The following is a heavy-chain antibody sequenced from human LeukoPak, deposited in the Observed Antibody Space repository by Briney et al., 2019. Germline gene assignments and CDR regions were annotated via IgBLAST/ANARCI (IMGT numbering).Heavy chain of an antibody. V-gene: IGHV4-59*08. CDR3: ARPPDY. J-gene: IGHJ4*02. CDR1: GGSLSSDF. CDR2: INYSGST. Sequence: SETLSLTCTVSGGSLSSDFWSWIRQPPGKGLEWIGYINYSGSTSYNPSLKSRVTVSVDTSKTQFSLKLTSVTAADTAVYYCARPPDYWGQGTLVTVSS.